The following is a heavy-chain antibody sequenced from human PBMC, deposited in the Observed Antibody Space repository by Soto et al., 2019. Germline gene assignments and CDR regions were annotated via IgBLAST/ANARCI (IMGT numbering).Heavy chain of an antibody. CDR2: ITHSGST. Sequence: PSETLSLTCAVSGGSFSGYFWSWIRQPPGKGLEWLGEITHSGSTNYNPSLQSRVTISVDTSKNQFSLKVSSVTAADTAVYYCARGSSSSSWYLQHWGKGTLVTVSS. CDR1: GGSFSGYF. CDR3: ARGSSSSSWYLQH. D-gene: IGHD6-13*01. J-gene: IGHJ1*01. V-gene: IGHV4-34*01.